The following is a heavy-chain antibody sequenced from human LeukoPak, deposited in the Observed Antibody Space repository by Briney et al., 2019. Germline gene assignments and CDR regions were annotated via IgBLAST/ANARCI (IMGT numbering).Heavy chain of an antibody. J-gene: IGHJ4*02. CDR3: ARGPASYYESSGYSFYFDF. CDR2: ISYDGSHK. CDR1: GFTFSSYG. Sequence: SGGSLRLSCAAFGFTFSSYGINWVRQAPGKGLEWVAVISYDGSHKYYADSVQGRFTISRDNSNNMLFLQMNSLRSEDTALYYCARGPASYYESSGYSFYFDFWGQGTLVTVSS. D-gene: IGHD3-22*01. V-gene: IGHV3-30*03.